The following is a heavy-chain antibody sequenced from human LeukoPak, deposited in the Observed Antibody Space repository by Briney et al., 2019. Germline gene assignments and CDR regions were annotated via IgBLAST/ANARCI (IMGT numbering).Heavy chain of an antibody. V-gene: IGHV4-38-2*01. D-gene: IGHD3-9*01. J-gene: IGHJ4*02. CDR2: IYHSGST. CDR3: ARVGGYDILTGYYPLPFDY. CDR1: GYSISSGYY. Sequence: PSETLSLTCAVSGYSISSGYYWGWIRPPPGKGLEWIGSIYHSGSTYYNPSLKSRVTISVDTSKHQFSLKLSSVTAADTAVYYCARVGGYDILTGYYPLPFDYWGQGTLVTVSS.